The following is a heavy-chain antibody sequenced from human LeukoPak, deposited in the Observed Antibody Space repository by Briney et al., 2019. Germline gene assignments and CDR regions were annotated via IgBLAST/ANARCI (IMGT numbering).Heavy chain of an antibody. J-gene: IGHJ6*03. CDR1: GGSISTYF. D-gene: IGHD2-15*01. Sequence: SETLSLTCTVSGGSISTYFWTWIRQPPGKGLEWIGYISDSGSTDYYPSLKSRVTISLDTSKNRFSLKLTSVPAADTAMYYCARGPKLAPSGGSSHHHYYYMDVWGKGTTVTVSS. CDR3: ARGPKLAPSGGSSHHHYYYMDV. CDR2: ISDSGST. V-gene: IGHV4-59*01.